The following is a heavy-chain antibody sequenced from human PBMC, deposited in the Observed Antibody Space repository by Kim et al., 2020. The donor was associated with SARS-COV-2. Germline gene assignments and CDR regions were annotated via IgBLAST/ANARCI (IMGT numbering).Heavy chain of an antibody. V-gene: IGHV3-11*06. Sequence: KGRFTISRDNAKNSLYLQMNSLRAEDTAVYYCARDGDYDFWSGYFNWFDPWGQGTLVTVSS. CDR3: ARDGDYDFWSGYFNWFDP. D-gene: IGHD3-3*01. J-gene: IGHJ5*02.